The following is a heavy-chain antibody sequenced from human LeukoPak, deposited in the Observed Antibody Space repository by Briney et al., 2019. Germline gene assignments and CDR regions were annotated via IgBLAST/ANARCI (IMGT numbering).Heavy chain of an antibody. CDR1: GFTFSSYS. D-gene: IGHD6-13*01. V-gene: IGHV3-21*01. Sequence: GGSLRLSCAASGFTFSSYSMNWVRQAPGKGLEWVSSISSSSSYIYYADSVKGRFTTSRDNAKNSLCLQMNSLRAEDTAVYYCARDWYSSSWYEYYFDYRGQGTLVTVSS. CDR2: ISSSSSYI. J-gene: IGHJ4*02. CDR3: ARDWYSSSWYEYYFDY.